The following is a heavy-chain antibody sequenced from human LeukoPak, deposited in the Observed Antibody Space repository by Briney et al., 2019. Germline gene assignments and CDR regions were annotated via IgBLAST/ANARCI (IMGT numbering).Heavy chain of an antibody. CDR2: ISSNGAST. D-gene: IGHD6-13*01. CDR1: GFTFSSYA. V-gene: IGHV3-23*01. CDR3: AKRGSVGTLGHFDY. J-gene: IGHJ4*02. Sequence: PGGFLRLSCAASGFTFSSYAMSWVRQAPGKGLEWVSGISSNGASTYYVDSVKGRFTISRDNSKNTLFLQMNSLRAEDTAVYYCAKRGSVGTLGHFDYWGQGTLVTVSS.